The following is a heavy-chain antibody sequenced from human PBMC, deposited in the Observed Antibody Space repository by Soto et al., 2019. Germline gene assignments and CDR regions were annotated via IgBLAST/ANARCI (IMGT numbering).Heavy chain of an antibody. J-gene: IGHJ4*02. CDR3: TKVLDLVVMAPATSDY. D-gene: IGHD2-15*01. CDR1: GFTFSNYA. CDR2: IRSGIDRT. Sequence: EVQLLESGGDLVQPGGSLRLSCAASGFTFSNYAMTWVRQAPGKGLEWVSSIRSGIDRTYYADSVKGRFTVSRDNSKNMLYLQMNSLRAEDTAIYYCTKVLDLVVMAPATSDYWGQGTLVTVSS. V-gene: IGHV3-23*01.